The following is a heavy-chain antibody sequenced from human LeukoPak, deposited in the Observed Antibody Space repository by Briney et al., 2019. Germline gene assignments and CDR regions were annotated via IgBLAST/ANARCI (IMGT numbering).Heavy chain of an antibody. CDR3: ARGGWELLVNYFDY. CDR2: IYTSGST. V-gene: IGHV4-61*02. D-gene: IGHD1-26*01. CDR1: GGSISSGSYY. J-gene: IGHJ4*02. Sequence: SETLSLSCTVSGGSISSGSYYWSWIRQPAGKGLEWIGRIYTSGSTNYNPSLKSRVTISVDTSKNQFSLKLSSVTAADTAVYYCARGGWELLVNYFDYWGQGTLVTVSS.